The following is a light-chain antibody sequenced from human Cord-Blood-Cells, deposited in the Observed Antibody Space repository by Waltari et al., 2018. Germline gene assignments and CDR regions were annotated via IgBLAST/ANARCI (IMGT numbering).Light chain of an antibody. J-gene: IGLJ2*01. CDR1: SSDVGGSNY. CDR3: SSYAGSNNVV. V-gene: IGLV2-8*01. Sequence: QSALTQPPSASGSPGQSVTISCTGTSSDVGGSNYVSWYQQHPGKAPTLLIYEVSKRPSGVPDRFSGSKSGNTASLTVSGLQAEDEADYYCSSYAGSNNVVFGGGTKLTVL. CDR2: EVS.